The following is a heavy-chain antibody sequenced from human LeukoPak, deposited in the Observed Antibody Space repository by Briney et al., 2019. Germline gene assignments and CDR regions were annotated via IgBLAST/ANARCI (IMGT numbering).Heavy chain of an antibody. J-gene: IGHJ3*02. CDR2: IRVDGSTE. D-gene: IGHD1-26*01. CDR1: GFPFSSYA. V-gene: IGHV3-7*01. Sequence: GGSLRLSCAASGFPFSSYAMTWVRQAPGKGLEWVATIRVDGSTEYPVDSMKGRSTISRDNAKNSLHLQMNSLRAEDTAVYYCATYSGPDKWDASDMWGQGTLVTVSS. CDR3: ATYSGPDKWDASDM.